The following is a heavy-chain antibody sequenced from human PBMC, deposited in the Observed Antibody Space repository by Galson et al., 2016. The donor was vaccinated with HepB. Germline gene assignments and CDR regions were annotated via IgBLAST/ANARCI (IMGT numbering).Heavy chain of an antibody. Sequence: SLRLSCAISGFVFSDYEMNWVRKAPGKCLEWISYIDESGATLFYADSVKGRFTVSRDNAKNSVFLQMNNLRTEDTALYYCVREDGSDALDAWGQGTTVIVSS. V-gene: IGHV3-48*03. CDR1: GFVFSDYE. CDR3: VREDGSDALDA. CDR2: IDESGATL. J-gene: IGHJ6*02. D-gene: IGHD2-8*01.